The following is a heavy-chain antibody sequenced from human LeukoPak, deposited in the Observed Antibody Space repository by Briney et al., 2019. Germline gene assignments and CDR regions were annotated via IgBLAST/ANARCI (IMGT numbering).Heavy chain of an antibody. CDR2: MNPNSGNT. CDR3: ARGLIRSWFGEVYDAFDI. V-gene: IGHV1-8*01. D-gene: IGHD3-10*01. CDR1: GYTFTSYD. Sequence: ASVKVSCKASGYTFTSYDINWVRQATGQGLEWMGWMNPNSGNTGYAQKFQGRVTMTRNTSISTAYMELSSLRSEDTAMYYCARGLIRSWFGEVYDAFDIWGQGTMVTVSS. J-gene: IGHJ3*02.